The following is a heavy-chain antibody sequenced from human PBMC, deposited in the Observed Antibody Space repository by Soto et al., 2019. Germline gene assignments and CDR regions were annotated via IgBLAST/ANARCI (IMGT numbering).Heavy chain of an antibody. J-gene: IGHJ4*02. CDR3: ARDLTLFDY. V-gene: IGHV3-48*01. CDR1: GFTFSSYS. CDR2: IGRSSATM. Sequence: HPGGSLRLSCAASGFTFSSYSMNWVRQAPGKGLEWVSYIGRSSATMYYADSVKGRFTISRDNAKNSLYLQMNSLGADDTAVYYCARDLTLFDYWGQGTLVTVSS.